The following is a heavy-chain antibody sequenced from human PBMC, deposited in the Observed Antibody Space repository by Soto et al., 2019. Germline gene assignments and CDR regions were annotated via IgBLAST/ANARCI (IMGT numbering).Heavy chain of an antibody. CDR2: ISGSGGST. D-gene: IGHD3-9*01. V-gene: IGHV3-23*01. CDR1: GFTFSSYA. Sequence: EVQLLESGGGLVQPGGSLRLSCAASGFTFSSYAMSWVRQAPGKGLEWVSAISGSGGSTYYADSVKGRFTISRDNSKNTLDRQMNSLSAEDTAVYYCAKNVWGITIFGGMDVWGQGTTVTVSS. CDR3: AKNVWGITIFGGMDV. J-gene: IGHJ6*02.